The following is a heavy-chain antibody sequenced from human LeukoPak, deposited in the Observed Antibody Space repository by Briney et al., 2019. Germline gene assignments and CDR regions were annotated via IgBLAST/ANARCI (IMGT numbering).Heavy chain of an antibody. CDR2: ISWNSGSI. Sequence: PGRSLRLSCAASGFTFDDYAMHWVRQAPRKGLEWVSGISWNSGSIGYADSVKGRFTIPRDNAKNSLYLQMNSLRAEDTALYYCAKSQEGAVRGPLDYWGQGTLVTVSS. D-gene: IGHD3-10*01. J-gene: IGHJ4*02. V-gene: IGHV3-9*01. CDR1: GFTFDDYA. CDR3: AKSQEGAVRGPLDY.